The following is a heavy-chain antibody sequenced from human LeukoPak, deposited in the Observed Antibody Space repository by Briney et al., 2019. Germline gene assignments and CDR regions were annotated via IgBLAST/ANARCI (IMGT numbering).Heavy chain of an antibody. CDR3: ARDRRAYSSGWYSDY. Sequence: ASVKVSCKVSGYTLTELSMHWVRQAPGKGLEWMGGFDPEDGETIYAQKFQGRVTMTEDTSTDTAYMELRSLRSDDTAVYYCARDRRAYSSGWYSDYWGQGTLVTVSS. CDR1: GYTLTELS. CDR2: FDPEDGET. J-gene: IGHJ4*02. D-gene: IGHD6-19*01. V-gene: IGHV1-24*01.